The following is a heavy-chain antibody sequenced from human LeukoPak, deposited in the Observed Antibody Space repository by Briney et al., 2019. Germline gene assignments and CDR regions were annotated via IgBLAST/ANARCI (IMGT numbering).Heavy chain of an antibody. D-gene: IGHD3-10*01. J-gene: IGHJ3*02. Sequence: PGGSLRLSCAASGFTFSSYAMSWVRQAPGKGLEWVSAISGSGGSTYYADSVKGRFTISRDNSKNTLYLQMNSLRAEDTAVYYCAKIRSDPYYYGSGSYWQDAFDIWGQGTMVTVSS. CDR2: ISGSGGST. CDR1: GFTFSSYA. CDR3: AKIRSDPYYYGSGSYWQDAFDI. V-gene: IGHV3-23*01.